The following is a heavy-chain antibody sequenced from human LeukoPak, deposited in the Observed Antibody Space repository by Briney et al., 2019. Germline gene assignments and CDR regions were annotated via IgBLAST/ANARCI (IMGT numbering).Heavy chain of an antibody. CDR2: IYYSGST. V-gene: IGHV4-39*07. J-gene: IGHJ6*03. CDR1: GGSISSSSYY. D-gene: IGHD5-24*01. Sequence: PSETLSLTCTVSGGSISSSSYYWGWIRQPPGKGLEWIGSIYYSGSTYYNPSLKSRVTISVDTSKNQFSLKLSSVTAADTAVYYCARGGDGYKNYYYYYMDVWGKGTTVTVSS. CDR3: ARGGDGYKNYYYYYMDV.